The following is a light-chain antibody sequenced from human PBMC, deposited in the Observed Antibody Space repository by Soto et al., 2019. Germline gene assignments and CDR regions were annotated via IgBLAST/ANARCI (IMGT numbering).Light chain of an antibody. CDR3: QQYGSSPPT. Sequence: MVLTQSPRTLSLYPGERNTLSCRASQSISRYLAWYQQKPGQGPRLLIYGASSRATGTPDRFSGSGSGTDFTLTINRLEPEDFALYYCQQYGSSPPTFGQGTKVDIK. J-gene: IGKJ1*01. V-gene: IGKV3-20*01. CDR1: QSISRY. CDR2: GAS.